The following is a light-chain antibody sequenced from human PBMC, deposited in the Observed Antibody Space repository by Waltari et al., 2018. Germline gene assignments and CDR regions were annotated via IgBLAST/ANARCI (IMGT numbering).Light chain of an antibody. Sequence: DIVMTQSPLSLPVAPGEPASISCRSSRSLLHSNGYNYLDWYLQKPGQSPQLLIYLGSNRASGVPDRFSGSGSGTDFTLKISRVETEDVGVYFCMQALQTVYTFGQGTKLEI. CDR1: RSLLHSNGYNY. V-gene: IGKV2-28*01. J-gene: IGKJ2*01. CDR2: LGS. CDR3: MQALQTVYT.